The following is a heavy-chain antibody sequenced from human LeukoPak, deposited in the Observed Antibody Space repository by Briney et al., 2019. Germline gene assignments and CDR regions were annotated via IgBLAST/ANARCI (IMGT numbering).Heavy chain of an antibody. Sequence: GGSLRLSCAASGFTFSSYAMHWVRQAPGKGLEWVAVMSYDGSNKYYADSVKGRFTISRDNSKNTLYLQMNSLRAEDTAVYYCARDGDSSGWYGLDYYYGMDVWGQGTTVTVSS. D-gene: IGHD6-19*01. V-gene: IGHV3-30-3*01. CDR1: GFTFSSYA. J-gene: IGHJ6*02. CDR3: ARDGDSSGWYGLDYYYGMDV. CDR2: MSYDGSNK.